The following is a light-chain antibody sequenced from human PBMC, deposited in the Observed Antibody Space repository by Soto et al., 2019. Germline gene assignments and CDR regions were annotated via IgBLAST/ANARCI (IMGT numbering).Light chain of an antibody. V-gene: IGKV2-30*02. CDR2: NVS. CDR3: MQGTHWTPYT. J-gene: IGKJ2*01. CDR1: QSLVHSEGNTY. Sequence: DVVMTQSPLSLPVTLGQPASISCRSSQSLVHSEGNTYLSWFLQRPGHSPRRLIYNVSNRDSRVPDRFRGRGSGTDFTLTISRVEAEDVGVYYCMQGTHWTPYTFGQGTKLEIK.